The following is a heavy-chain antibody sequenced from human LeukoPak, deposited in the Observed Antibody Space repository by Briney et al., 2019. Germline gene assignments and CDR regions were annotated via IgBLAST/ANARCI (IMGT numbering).Heavy chain of an antibody. CDR2: INHSGST. D-gene: IGHD2-2*02. CDR3: AREGSSTSCYKY. V-gene: IGHV4-34*01. CDR1: GGSFSGYY. J-gene: IGHJ4*02. Sequence: SETLSLTCAVYGGSFSGYYWSWIRQPLGKGLEWIGEINHSGSTNYNPSLKSRVTISVDTSKNQFSLKLSSVTAADTAVYYCAREGSSTSCYKYWGQGTLVTVSS.